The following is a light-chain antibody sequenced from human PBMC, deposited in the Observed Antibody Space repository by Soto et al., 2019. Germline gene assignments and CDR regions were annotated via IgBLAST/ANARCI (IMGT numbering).Light chain of an antibody. V-gene: IGKV1-39*01. J-gene: IGKJ5*01. CDR1: KSIASY. CDR2: AAS. CDR3: QQSYTSPIT. Sequence: IQMTQSPSSLSSSLGERVTITCGASKSIASYLNWYRQIPGKAPKLLIYAASSLQSGVPSRFSGSGSWTDFTLTIGSLQREDFATYYCQQSYTSPITFGQGTRLEI.